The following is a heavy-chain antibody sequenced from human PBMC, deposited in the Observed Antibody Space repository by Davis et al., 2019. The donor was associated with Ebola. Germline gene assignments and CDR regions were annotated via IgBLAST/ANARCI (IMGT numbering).Heavy chain of an antibody. J-gene: IGHJ4*02. CDR2: IYYSGST. CDR1: GGSISSYY. V-gene: IGHV4-59*12. Sequence: SETLSLTCTVSGGSISSYYWSWIRQPPGKGLEWIGYIYYSGSTNYNPSLKSRVTISVDTSKNQFSLKLSSVTAADTAVYYCARGAVAGPWGGFDYWGQGTLVTVSS. CDR3: ARGAVAGPWGGFDY. D-gene: IGHD6-19*01.